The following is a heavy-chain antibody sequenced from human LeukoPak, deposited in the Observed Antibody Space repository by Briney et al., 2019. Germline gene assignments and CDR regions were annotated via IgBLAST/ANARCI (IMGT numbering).Heavy chain of an antibody. Sequence: SVKVSCKASGGTFSSYAISWVRQAPGQGLEWMGRIIPILGIANYAQKFQGRVTITADKSTSTAYMELSSLRSEDTAVYYCARSRYFDWLKTPTTPDYWGQGTLVTVSS. CDR2: IIPILGIA. CDR1: GGTFSSYA. J-gene: IGHJ4*02. CDR3: ARSRYFDWLKTPTTPDY. V-gene: IGHV1-69*04. D-gene: IGHD3-9*01.